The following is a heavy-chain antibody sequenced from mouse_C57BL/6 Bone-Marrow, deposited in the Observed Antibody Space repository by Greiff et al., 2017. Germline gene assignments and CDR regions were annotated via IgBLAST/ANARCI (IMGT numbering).Heavy chain of an antibody. CDR1: GYTFTSYW. CDR2: IDPSDSYT. V-gene: IGHV1-59*01. J-gene: IGHJ3*01. D-gene: IGHD1-1*01. Sequence: QVQLQQPGAELVRPGTSVKLSCKASGYTFTSYWMHWVKQRPGQGLEWIGVIDPSDSYTNYNQKFKGKATLTVDTSSSTAYMQLSSLTSEDSAVYYCAREDYYGISYRFAYWGQGTLVTVSA. CDR3: AREDYYGISYRFAY.